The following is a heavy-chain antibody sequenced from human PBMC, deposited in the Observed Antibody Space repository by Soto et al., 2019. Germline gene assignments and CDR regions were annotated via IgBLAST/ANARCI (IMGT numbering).Heavy chain of an antibody. V-gene: IGHV1-69*04. Sequence: QVQLVQSGAAVKKPGSSVKISCKASGDTFTTYPITWVRQAPGHGLEWMGRVVPVLGVPNSAQKFQGRLTLTADKSRTTAYMELSSLTAADTALYYCARDGYAYGSGSFLATWGQGTLVIVSS. CDR2: VVPVLGVP. J-gene: IGHJ5*02. CDR1: GDTFTTYP. D-gene: IGHD3-10*01. CDR3: ARDGYAYGSGSFLAT.